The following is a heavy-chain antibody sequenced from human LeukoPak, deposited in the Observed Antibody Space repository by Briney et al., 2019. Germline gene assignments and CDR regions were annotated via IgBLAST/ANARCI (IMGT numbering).Heavy chain of an antibody. CDR1: GGPISYYY. J-gene: IGHJ6*02. D-gene: IGHD4-17*01. CDR2: IYHSGTT. V-gene: IGHV4-59*01. Sequence: SEPLSLTRTVSGGPISYYYWSWIRQSPGKGLEWIGYIYHSGTTNYHPSLKSRVTISVDTSKNQFSLQLRSVTAADTAVYYCAREDPQTTVPEGMYVWGQGTTVTVSS. CDR3: AREDPQTTVPEGMYV.